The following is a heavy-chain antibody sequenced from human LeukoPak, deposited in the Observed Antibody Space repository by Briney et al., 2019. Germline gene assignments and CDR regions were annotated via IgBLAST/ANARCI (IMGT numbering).Heavy chain of an antibody. CDR1: GGSISSYY. CDR2: IYTSGST. CDR3: ARDRREYQLLRGKSYNWFDP. Sequence: SETLSLTCTVSGGSISSYYWSWIRQPAGKGLEWIGRIYTSGSTYYNPSLKSRVTISVDTSKNQFSLKLSSVTAADTAVYYCARDRREYQLLRGKSYNWFDPWGQGTLVTVSS. V-gene: IGHV4-4*07. J-gene: IGHJ5*02. D-gene: IGHD2-2*01.